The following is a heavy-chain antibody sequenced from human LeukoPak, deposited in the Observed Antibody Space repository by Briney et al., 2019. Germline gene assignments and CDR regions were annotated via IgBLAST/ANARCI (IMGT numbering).Heavy chain of an antibody. CDR1: GFIFRNYA. V-gene: IGHV3-23*01. Sequence: GGSLRLSCVGSGFIFRNYAMSWVRQAPGMGLEWVSAISGSGVGTNYADSVKGRFTISRDNSKNTLYLQMNSLRAEDTAVYYCAKNGRDDHDKNFFDFWGQGTQVTVSS. CDR2: ISGSGVGT. CDR3: AKNGRDDHDKNFFDF. J-gene: IGHJ4*02. D-gene: IGHD3-9*01.